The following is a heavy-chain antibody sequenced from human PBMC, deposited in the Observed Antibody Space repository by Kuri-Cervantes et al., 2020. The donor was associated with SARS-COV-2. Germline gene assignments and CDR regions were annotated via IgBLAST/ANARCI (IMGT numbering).Heavy chain of an antibody. D-gene: IGHD1-7*01. V-gene: IGHV1-2*02. Sequence: ASVKVSCKASGYTFAGYYMHWVRQAPGQGLEWMGWINPNSGGTNYAQKFQGRVTMTRDTSISTAYMELRSLRSDDTAVYYCARERGTSYYYYYMDVWGKGTTVTVSS. CDR2: INPNSGGT. CDR3: ARERGTSYYYYYMDV. J-gene: IGHJ6*03. CDR1: GYTFAGYY.